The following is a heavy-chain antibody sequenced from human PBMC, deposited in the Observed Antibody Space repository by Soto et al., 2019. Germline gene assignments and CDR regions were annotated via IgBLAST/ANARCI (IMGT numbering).Heavy chain of an antibody. V-gene: IGHV3-74*01. Sequence: PGGSLRLSCAASGFTFGNSWVHWVRQAPGKGLEWVSRMNSDGSTTNYADSVKGRFTVSRDNAKYTLYLQMNSLRAEDTAVYYCATAEVDYWGPGTLVTVSS. CDR1: GFTFGNSW. J-gene: IGHJ4*02. CDR3: ATAEVDY. CDR2: MNSDGSTT.